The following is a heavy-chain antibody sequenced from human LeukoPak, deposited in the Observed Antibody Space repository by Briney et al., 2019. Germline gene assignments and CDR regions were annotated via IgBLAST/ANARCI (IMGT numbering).Heavy chain of an antibody. CDR3: SRFREDRTLYNGTAV. Sequence: GGSLRLSCAASGFTFSSFPMQWVRQAPGKGLEYISTINSDGGYKSYAKSVKGKFTISRANSKSKLFLQMRSLSAENMGWYYCSRFREDRTLYNGTAVAGVGTTVT. D-gene: IGHD3/OR15-3a*01. CDR2: INSDGGYK. CDR1: GFTFSSFP. V-gene: IGHV3-64*01. J-gene: IGHJ6*01.